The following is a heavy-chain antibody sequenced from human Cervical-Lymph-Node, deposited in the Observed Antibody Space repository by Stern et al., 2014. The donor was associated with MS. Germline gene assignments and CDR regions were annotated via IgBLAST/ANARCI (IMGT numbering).Heavy chain of an antibody. Sequence: VQLEESGAEVKKPGASVNVSCEASGFSFTTHYMHWIRQAPGEGLEWVGMINPNNGTTSYARQFQGRVIITRDTSTSTIYMELTGLRSEDTALYFCTRVQRERRALDHFDPWGQGTLVTVSS. CDR2: INPNNGTT. J-gene: IGHJ5*02. D-gene: IGHD1-1*01. V-gene: IGHV1-46*03. CDR3: TRVQRERRALDHFDP. CDR1: GFSFTTHY.